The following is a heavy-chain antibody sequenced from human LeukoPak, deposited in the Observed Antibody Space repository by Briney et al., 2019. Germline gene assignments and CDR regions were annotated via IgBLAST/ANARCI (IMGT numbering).Heavy chain of an antibody. V-gene: IGHV3-33*01. Sequence: PGGSLRLSCAASGFTFSSYGMHWVRQAPGKGLEWVAVIWYDGSNKYYADSVKGRFTISRDNSKNTLYLQMNSLRAEDTAVYYCARDHTPFTVPSWFDPWGQGTLVTVSS. J-gene: IGHJ5*02. CDR1: GFTFSSYG. CDR2: IWYDGSNK. D-gene: IGHD2-2*02. CDR3: ARDHTPFTVPSWFDP.